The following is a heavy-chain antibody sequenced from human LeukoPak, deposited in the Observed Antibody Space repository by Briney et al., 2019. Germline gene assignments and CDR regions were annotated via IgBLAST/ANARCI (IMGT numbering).Heavy chain of an antibody. J-gene: IGHJ4*02. D-gene: IGHD3-22*01. CDR3: AKSHYDNSGYYYFDY. Sequence: PGGSLRLSCAASGFTFSSYGMHWVRQAPGKGLEWVAVISYDGSNKYYADSVKGRFTISRDNSENTLFLQMNSLRAEDTAVYYCAKSHYDNSGYYYFDYWGQGTLVTVSS. CDR1: GFTFSSYG. CDR2: ISYDGSNK. V-gene: IGHV3-30*18.